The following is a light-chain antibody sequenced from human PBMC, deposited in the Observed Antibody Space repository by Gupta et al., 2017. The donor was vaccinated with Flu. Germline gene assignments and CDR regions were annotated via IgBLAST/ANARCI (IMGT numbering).Light chain of an antibody. Sequence: SASVGDRVTISCQAFQDISFNLNWYHQKPGEAPQLLIYDTSTLATGVPSRFSESGSGTDFTLTITNLQPDDVGTYYCQQYDNLPLFAFGPGTKV. V-gene: IGKV1-33*01. CDR1: QDISFN. CDR3: QQYDNLPLFA. J-gene: IGKJ3*01. CDR2: DTS.